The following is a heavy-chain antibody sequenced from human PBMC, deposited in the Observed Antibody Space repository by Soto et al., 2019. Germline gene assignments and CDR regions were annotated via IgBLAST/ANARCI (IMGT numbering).Heavy chain of an antibody. CDR1: GGSISSSNW. CDR3: ARGGGKWLRSYYYYGMDV. CDR2: IYHSGST. J-gene: IGHJ6*02. D-gene: IGHD5-12*01. Sequence: QVQLQESGPGLVKPSGTLSLTCAVSGGSISSSNWWSWVRQPPGKGLGWIGEIYHSGSTNYNPSLKSRVTISVDKSKNQFSLKLSSVTAADTAVYYCARGGGKWLRSYYYYGMDVWGQGTTVTVSS. V-gene: IGHV4-4*02.